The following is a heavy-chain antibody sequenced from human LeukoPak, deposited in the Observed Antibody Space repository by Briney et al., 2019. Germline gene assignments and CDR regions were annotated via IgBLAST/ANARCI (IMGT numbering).Heavy chain of an antibody. CDR1: GYTVTSYG. D-gene: IGHD2-8*01. V-gene: IGHV1-18*01. CDR2: VSAYNGNR. J-gene: IGHJ4*02. CDR3: ARGGYCTKGVCNEIDY. Sequence: ASVKLSCKASGYTVTSYGISWTRHAPGQGHEWMGWVSAYNGNRNYAQKLQGRVTMTTDTATSTAYMELRSLSSDATAVYYCARGGYCTKGVCNEIDYWGQGTLVTVSS.